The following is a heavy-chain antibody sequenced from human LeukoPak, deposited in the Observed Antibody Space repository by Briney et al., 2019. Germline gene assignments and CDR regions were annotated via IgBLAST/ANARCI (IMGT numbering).Heavy chain of an antibody. CDR1: GFTFSSYA. V-gene: IGHV3-23*01. CDR2: ISGSGGST. Sequence: PGGSLRLSCAASGFTFSSYAMSWVRQAPGKGLEWVSAISGSGGSTYYADSVKGRSTTYRDNSKHRLYLQMNSLRAEDTALYYCAKDGVGYYGSGSYSSDYFDYWGQGTLVTVSS. J-gene: IGHJ4*02. D-gene: IGHD3-10*01. CDR3: AKDGVGYYGSGSYSSDYFDY.